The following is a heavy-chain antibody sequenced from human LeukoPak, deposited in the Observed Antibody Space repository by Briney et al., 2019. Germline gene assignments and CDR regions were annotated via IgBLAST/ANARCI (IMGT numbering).Heavy chain of an antibody. CDR1: GYTFTSYY. CDR3: ARRGAPNGYYYDSSGVIDY. D-gene: IGHD3-22*01. Sequence: ASVKVSCKASGYTFTSYYMHWVRQAPGQGLEWMGIINPSGGSTSYAQKFQGRVTMTRDTSTSTVYMELSSLRSEDTAVYYCARRGAPNGYYYDSSGVIDYWGQGTLVTVSS. CDR2: INPSGGST. V-gene: IGHV1-46*01. J-gene: IGHJ4*02.